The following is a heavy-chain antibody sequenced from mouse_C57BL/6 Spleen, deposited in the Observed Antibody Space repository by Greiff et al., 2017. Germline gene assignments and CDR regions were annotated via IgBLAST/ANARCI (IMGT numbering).Heavy chain of an antibody. CDR3: ARGADRGGWFAY. J-gene: IGHJ3*01. V-gene: IGHV1-82*01. Sequence: QVQLQQSGPELVKPGASVKISCKASGYAFSSSWMNWVKQRPGKGLEWIGRIYPGDGDTNYNGKFKGKATLTADKSSSTAYMQLSSLTSEDSAVYFCARGADRGGWFAYWGQGTLVTVSA. CDR1: GYAFSSSW. CDR2: IYPGDGDT.